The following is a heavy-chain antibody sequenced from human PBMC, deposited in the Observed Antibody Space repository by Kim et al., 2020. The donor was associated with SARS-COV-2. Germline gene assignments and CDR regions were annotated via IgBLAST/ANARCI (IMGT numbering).Heavy chain of an antibody. V-gene: IGHV4-39*02. CDR3: ARARPIFAPTGSYFYGMDV. J-gene: IGHJ6*02. D-gene: IGHD3-3*02. CDR2: VSYSEST. Sequence: SETLSLSCTVSGGSISTNISYWGWIRQSPGKGLEWIATVSYSESTYYNPSLKSRVTISADTSKGHFSLRLRSVTAADTAVYYCARARPIFAPTGSYFYGMDVWGQGSTVIVSS. CDR1: GGSISTNISY.